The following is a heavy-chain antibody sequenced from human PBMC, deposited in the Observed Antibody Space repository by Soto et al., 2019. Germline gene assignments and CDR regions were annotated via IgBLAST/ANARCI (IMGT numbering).Heavy chain of an antibody. CDR3: AKDGFSGSGKYYFDY. CDR2: ISDSGDST. V-gene: IGHV3-23*01. Sequence: EVHLLESGGGLVQPGGSLRLSCAASGFTFSNYAMNWVRQAAGKGLEWVSVISDSGDSTYYADSVKGRFTISRDKSKNTLYLHMNSLTAEDTAVYYCAKDGFSGSGKYYFDYWGQGTLVTVSS. D-gene: IGHD3-10*01. J-gene: IGHJ4*02. CDR1: GFTFSNYA.